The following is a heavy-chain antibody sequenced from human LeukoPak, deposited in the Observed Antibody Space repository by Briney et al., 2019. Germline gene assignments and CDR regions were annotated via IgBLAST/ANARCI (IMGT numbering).Heavy chain of an antibody. CDR3: ARRQYGDQYYFDY. Sequence: SETLSLTCSVSGGSISSNHYYWAWIRQPPGKGLEWIANIDYSGSTYYNPSLKSRVTISVDTPKNRFSLKLSSVTAADTAVYYCARRQYGDQYYFDYWGQGTLVTVSS. V-gene: IGHV4-39*01. CDR1: GGSISSNHYY. J-gene: IGHJ4*02. CDR2: IDYSGST. D-gene: IGHD4-17*01.